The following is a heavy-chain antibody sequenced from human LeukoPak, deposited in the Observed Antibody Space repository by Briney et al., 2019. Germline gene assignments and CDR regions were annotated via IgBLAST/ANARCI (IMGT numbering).Heavy chain of an antibody. CDR3: ARGFASSGWYTPFDY. V-gene: IGHV4-31*03. Sequence: SETLSLTCTVSGGSISSGGYYWSWIRQHPGKGLEWIGYIYYSGSTYYNPSLKSRVTISVDTSKNQFSLKLSSVTAADTAVYYCARGFASSGWYTPFDYWGQGTLVTVSS. CDR1: GGSISSGGYY. D-gene: IGHD6-19*01. J-gene: IGHJ4*02. CDR2: IYYSGST.